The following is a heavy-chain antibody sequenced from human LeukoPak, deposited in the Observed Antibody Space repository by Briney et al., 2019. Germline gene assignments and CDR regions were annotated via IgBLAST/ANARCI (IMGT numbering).Heavy chain of an antibody. CDR2: IKQDGSEK. J-gene: IGHJ3*02. Sequence: PGGSLRLSCAASGFTFSSYWMSWVRQAPGKGLEWVANIKQDGSEKYYGDSVKGRFTISRDNAKNSLYLQMNSLRAEDTAVYYSARIGSYLDAVDIWGQGTMVTVSS. CDR3: ARIGSYLDAVDI. V-gene: IGHV3-7*01. D-gene: IGHD1-26*01. CDR1: GFTFSSYW.